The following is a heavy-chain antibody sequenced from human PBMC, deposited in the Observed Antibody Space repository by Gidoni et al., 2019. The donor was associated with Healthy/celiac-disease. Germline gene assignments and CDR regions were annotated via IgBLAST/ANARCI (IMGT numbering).Heavy chain of an antibody. D-gene: IGHD5-12*01. V-gene: IGHV3-9*01. CDR3: AKDLGVGWLRDPLFDY. CDR1: GFTFDDYA. Sequence: EVQLVESGGGLVQPGRSLRLSCAASGFTFDDYAMHWVRQAPGKGLEWVSGISWNSGSIGYADSVKGRFTISRDNAKNSLYLQMNSLRAEDTALYYCAKDLGVGWLRDPLFDYWGQGTLVTVSS. J-gene: IGHJ4*02. CDR2: ISWNSGSI.